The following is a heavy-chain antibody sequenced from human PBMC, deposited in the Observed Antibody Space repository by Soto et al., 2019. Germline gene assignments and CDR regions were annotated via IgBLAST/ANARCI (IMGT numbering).Heavy chain of an antibody. D-gene: IGHD4-4*01. V-gene: IGHV4-30-2*01. CDR1: GGSISSGGYS. Sequence: SETLSLTCAVSGGSISSGGYSWSWVRQPPGKGLEWIGYIYHSGRTYYNPSLKSRVTISVDRSKNQFSLNLSSVTAADTAVYYCARGMTTVTTYDYWGQGTLVTV. CDR2: IYHSGRT. CDR3: ARGMTTVTTYDY. J-gene: IGHJ4*02.